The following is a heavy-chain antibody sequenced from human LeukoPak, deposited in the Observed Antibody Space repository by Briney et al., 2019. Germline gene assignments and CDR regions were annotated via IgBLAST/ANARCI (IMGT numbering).Heavy chain of an antibody. D-gene: IGHD4-17*01. CDR3: ARSPDYGDYFDY. CDR1: GGSFSGYY. Sequence: SETLSLTCAVYGGSFSGYYWSWIRQPPGKGLEWIGEINHSGSTNYNPSLKSRVTISVDTSKNQFSLKLSSVTAVDTAVYYCARSPDYGDYFDYWGQGTLVTVSS. V-gene: IGHV4-34*01. J-gene: IGHJ4*02. CDR2: INHSGST.